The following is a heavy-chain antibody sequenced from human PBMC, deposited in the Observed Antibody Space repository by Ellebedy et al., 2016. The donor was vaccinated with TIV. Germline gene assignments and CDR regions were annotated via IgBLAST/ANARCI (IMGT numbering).Heavy chain of an antibody. Sequence: GESLKISCTASGFTFGDYAMSWFRQAPGKGLEWVSAISGSGGSTYYADSVKGRFTISRDNAKNSLYLQMNSLRAEDTAVYYCARDRRRGYYDSSGYWLTYWGQGTLVTVSS. CDR3: ARDRRRGYYDSSGYWLTY. D-gene: IGHD3-22*01. CDR1: GFTFGDYA. V-gene: IGHV3-23*01. J-gene: IGHJ4*02. CDR2: ISGSGGST.